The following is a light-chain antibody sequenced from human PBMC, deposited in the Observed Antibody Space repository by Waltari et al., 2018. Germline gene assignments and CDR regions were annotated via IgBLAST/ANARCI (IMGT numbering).Light chain of an antibody. CDR1: ISCIRPNS. V-gene: IGLV1-51*01. Sequence: QSALTQPPSGSAAPGQKVTISCPGTISCIRPNSGPWYQQLPQQAPKLVIFENDKRPSDIPARFSGSKSGTSATLGITGLQTGDEADYYCATWDSSLSLYVFGTGTKITVL. CDR3: ATWDSSLSLYV. J-gene: IGLJ1*01. CDR2: END.